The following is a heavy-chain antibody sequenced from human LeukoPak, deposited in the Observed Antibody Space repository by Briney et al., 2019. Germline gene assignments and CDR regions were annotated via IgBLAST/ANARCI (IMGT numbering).Heavy chain of an antibody. CDR1: GFTFSNYA. CDR3: VRATSYCSGGRCFATYSFDY. J-gene: IGHJ4*02. CDR2: ISSTGGST. V-gene: IGHV3-64D*09. D-gene: IGHD2-15*01. Sequence: PGGSPRLSCSAPGFTFSNYAMHWVRQAPGKGLECISTISSTGGSTYYADSVKGRFTISRDNSKNTLYLQMSSLRAEDTAVYYCVRATSYCSGGRCFATYSFDYWGQGTRVTVSS.